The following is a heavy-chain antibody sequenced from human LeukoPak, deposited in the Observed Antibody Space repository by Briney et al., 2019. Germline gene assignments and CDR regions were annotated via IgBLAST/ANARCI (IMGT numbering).Heavy chain of an antibody. V-gene: IGHV3-23*01. D-gene: IGHD2-2*01. J-gene: IGHJ4*02. Sequence: ETLSLTCAVYGGSFSGYYWSWIRQPPGKGLEWVSAISGSGGSTYYADSVKGRFTISRDNSKNTLYLQMNSLRAEDTAVYYCASGTYYFDYWGQGTLVTVSS. CDR1: GGSFSGYY. CDR2: ISGSGGST. CDR3: ASGTYYFDY.